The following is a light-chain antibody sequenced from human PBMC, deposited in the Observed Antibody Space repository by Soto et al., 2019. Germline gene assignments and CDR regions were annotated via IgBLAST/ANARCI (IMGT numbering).Light chain of an antibody. CDR2: EGS. V-gene: IGLV2-23*01. Sequence: QSAPAPPSPLSGSPGPAITISCTGNSSYVGSYNLVSWYQQHPGKAPKLMIYEGSKRPSGVSNRFSGSKSGNTASLTISGLQAEDEADYYCCSYAGSSTYVFGTGTKVTVL. CDR3: CSYAGSSTYV. CDR1: SSYVGSYNL. J-gene: IGLJ1*01.